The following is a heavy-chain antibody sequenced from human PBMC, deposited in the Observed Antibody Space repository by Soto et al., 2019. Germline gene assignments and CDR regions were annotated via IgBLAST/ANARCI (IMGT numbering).Heavy chain of an antibody. V-gene: IGHV3-7*03. CDR2: IRQDGIDK. CDR3: ARSITGTTRPSPSS. CDR1: EFTFRNYW. J-gene: IGHJ5*02. Sequence: GGSLRLSCAASEFTFRNYWMSWVRQAPGKGLEWVANIRQDGIDKYHMDSVKGRSTISRDNAENTLYLQMNSLRAEDTAVYYCARSITGTTRPSPSSWGRGTLVTVSS. D-gene: IGHD1-7*01.